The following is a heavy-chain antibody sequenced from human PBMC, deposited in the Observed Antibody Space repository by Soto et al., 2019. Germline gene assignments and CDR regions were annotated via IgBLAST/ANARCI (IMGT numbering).Heavy chain of an antibody. CDR2: ISAYNANA. J-gene: IGHJ4*02. Sequence: QIQLLQSGAEVKKPGASVKVTCKASGYTFRNFGISWVRQAPGQGLEWLGWISAYNANANYAQKFQGRLTMTADTSTRTAYMERRSLRSDYTAVYYSARENSYFDYLGQGTLVTVSS. V-gene: IGHV1-18*01. CDR3: ARENSYFDY. CDR1: GYTFRNFG.